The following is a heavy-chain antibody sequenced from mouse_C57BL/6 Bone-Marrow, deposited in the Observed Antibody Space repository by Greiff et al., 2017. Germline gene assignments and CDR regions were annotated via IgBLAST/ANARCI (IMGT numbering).Heavy chain of an antibody. CDR3: ASMDY. V-gene: IGHV5-4*03. Sequence: EVMLVESGGGLVKPGGSLKLSCAASGFTFSSYAMSWVRQTPEKRLEWVATISDGGSYTYYPDNVKGRFTISRDNAKNNLYLQMSHLKSEDTAMYYGASMDYWGQGTSVTVSS. CDR2: ISDGGSYT. CDR1: GFTFSSYA. J-gene: IGHJ4*01.